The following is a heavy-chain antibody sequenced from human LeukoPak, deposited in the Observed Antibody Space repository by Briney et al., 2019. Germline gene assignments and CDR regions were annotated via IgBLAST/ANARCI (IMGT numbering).Heavy chain of an antibody. V-gene: IGHV4-4*07. CDR2: IYTSGST. CDR3: ARGQQWLVLNWFDP. CDR1: GGSISIYY. D-gene: IGHD6-19*01. J-gene: IGHJ5*02. Sequence: SETLSLTCTVSGGSISIYYWSWIRQPAGKGLEWIGRIYTSGSTNYNPSLKSRVTMSVDTSKNQFSLKLSSVTAADTAVYYCARGQQWLVLNWFDPWGQGTLVTVSS.